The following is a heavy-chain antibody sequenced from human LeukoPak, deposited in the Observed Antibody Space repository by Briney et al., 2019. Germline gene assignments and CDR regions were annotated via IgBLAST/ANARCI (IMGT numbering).Heavy chain of an antibody. J-gene: IGHJ4*02. Sequence: PGGSLRLSCAASGFTFSSYGMHWVRQAPGKGLERVAFIRYDGSNKYYADSVKGRFTISRDNSKNTLYLQMNSLRAEDTAVYYCAKDLRVIASLGYWGQGTLVTVSS. CDR3: AKDLRVIASLGY. D-gene: IGHD2-21*01. CDR2: IRYDGSNK. CDR1: GFTFSSYG. V-gene: IGHV3-30*02.